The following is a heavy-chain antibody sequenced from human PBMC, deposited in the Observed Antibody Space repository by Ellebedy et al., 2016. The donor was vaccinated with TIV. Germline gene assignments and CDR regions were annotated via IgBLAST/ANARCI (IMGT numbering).Heavy chain of an antibody. V-gene: IGHV3-48*02. CDR3: ARRGNYLGDAFDI. Sequence: GGSLRLXXAASGFTFSAYSMNWVRQAPGTGLEWLSFIVGIGSTIYYADSVKGRFTISRDNDKNSLYLQMNSLRDEDTAVYYCARRGNYLGDAFDIWGQGTMVIVSS. CDR2: IVGIGSTI. J-gene: IGHJ3*02. D-gene: IGHD1-26*01. CDR1: GFTFSAYS.